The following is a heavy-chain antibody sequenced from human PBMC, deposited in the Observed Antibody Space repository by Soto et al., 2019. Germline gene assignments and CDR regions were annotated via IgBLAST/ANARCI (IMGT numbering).Heavy chain of an antibody. CDR2: VSVASGDT. CDR1: GYSFSYFG. CDR3: PRTCSSGGSSYLPY. V-gene: IGHV1-18*01. D-gene: IGHD2-15*01. J-gene: IGHJ4*02. Sequence: ASVKVSCKASGYSFSYFGISWVRQAPGQGLEWVGWVSVASGDTSAAQNFQGRVTVTADTSTTTAYMELGSLRSDDTAVYYRPRTCSSGGSSYLPYGGGGILVTVSS.